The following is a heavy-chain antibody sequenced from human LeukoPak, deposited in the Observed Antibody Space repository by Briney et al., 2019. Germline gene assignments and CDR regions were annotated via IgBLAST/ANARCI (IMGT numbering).Heavy chain of an antibody. J-gene: IGHJ6*03. D-gene: IGHD3-10*01. CDR2: IIPIFGTA. CDR3: ARALGDYYYYMDV. Sequence: GASVKVSCKASGYTFTSYGISWVRQAPGQGLEWMGGIIPIFGTANYAQKFQGRVTITTDESTSTAYMELSSLRSEDTAVYYCARALGDYYYYMDVWGKGTTVTVSS. CDR1: GYTFTSYG. V-gene: IGHV1-69*05.